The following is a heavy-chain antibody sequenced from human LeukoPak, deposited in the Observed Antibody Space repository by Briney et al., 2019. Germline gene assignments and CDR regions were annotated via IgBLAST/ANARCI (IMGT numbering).Heavy chain of an antibody. Sequence: PSETLSLTCTVSGGSISNSYWSWIRQPAGKGLEWIGCVYTSGTTNYNPSLKSRVTMSVDTSKNQFSLILRSVSAADTAVYYCASYDITMVRGTAWFDPWGQGTLVTVSS. D-gene: IGHD3-10*01. V-gene: IGHV4-4*07. CDR3: ASYDITMVRGTAWFDP. CDR1: GGSISNSY. CDR2: VYTSGTT. J-gene: IGHJ5*02.